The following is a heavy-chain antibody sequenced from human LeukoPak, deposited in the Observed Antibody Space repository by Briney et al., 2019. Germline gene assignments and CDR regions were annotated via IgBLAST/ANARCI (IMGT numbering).Heavy chain of an antibody. CDR1: GASINNNF. CDR3: ARHRNYYDS. J-gene: IGHJ4*03. D-gene: IGHD3-22*01. V-gene: IGHV4-59*08. CDR2: IYSSGSA. Sequence: SEPVSLTCTVSGASINNNFWTWIRQPPGKGLEWIGYIYSSGSANYNPSLKSRVIISGDTSKNQISLNLTPVTAADTALYFCARHRNYYDSWGHGTLVTVSS.